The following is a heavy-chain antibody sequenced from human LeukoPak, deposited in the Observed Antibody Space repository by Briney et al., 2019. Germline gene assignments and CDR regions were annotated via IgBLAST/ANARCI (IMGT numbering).Heavy chain of an antibody. D-gene: IGHD2-2*03. CDR2: FYRSGNT. CDR3: ARLDGYCTSISCLNWIDP. CDR1: GYSINSGYY. Sequence: PSETLSLTCTVSGYSINSGYYWGWIRQSPGKGLEWIGNFYRSGNTYYNPSLKSRVTISVDTSKNQFSLKLSSVTAADTAVYYCARLDGYCTSISCLNWIDPWGHGTLVTVSS. V-gene: IGHV4-38-2*02. J-gene: IGHJ5*02.